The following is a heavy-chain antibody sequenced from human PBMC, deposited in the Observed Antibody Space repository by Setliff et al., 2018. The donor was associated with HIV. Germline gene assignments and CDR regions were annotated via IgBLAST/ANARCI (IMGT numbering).Heavy chain of an antibody. CDR3: ARYTSGWFHFDY. V-gene: IGHV1-2*02. CDR1: GYTFTGYY. Sequence: ASVKVSCKASGYTFTGYYMHWVRQAPGQGLEWMGWVNPNSGGTNYSQKFQGRVTMTRDTSITTAYMELSSLRSDDTAVYYCARYTSGWFHFDYWGQGTLVTVSS. J-gene: IGHJ4*02. D-gene: IGHD6-19*01. CDR2: VNPNSGGT.